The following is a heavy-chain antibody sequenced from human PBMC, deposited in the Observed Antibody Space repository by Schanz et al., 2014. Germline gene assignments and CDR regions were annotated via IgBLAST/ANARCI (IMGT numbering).Heavy chain of an antibody. J-gene: IGHJ4*02. CDR1: GYTFTGSY. CDR2: INPNSGGA. Sequence: QLQLVQSGAEVKKPGASVKVSCKASGYTFTGSYMYWMRQAPGQGLEWVGRINPNSGGANYAQKFQGRVTMTTDTSVSTAYMELSRLTSDDTAVYYCARGDRIVDYWGQGTLVTVSS. CDR3: ARGDRIVDY. V-gene: IGHV1-2*06. D-gene: IGHD3-22*01.